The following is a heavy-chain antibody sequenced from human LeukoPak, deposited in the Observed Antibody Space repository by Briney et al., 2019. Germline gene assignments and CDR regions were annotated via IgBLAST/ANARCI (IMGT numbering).Heavy chain of an antibody. CDR3: ARDRYPSYYYEFDY. CDR2: IKQDGSEK. V-gene: IGHV3-7*01. D-gene: IGHD3-22*01. J-gene: IGHJ4*02. CDR1: GFTFSSYW. Sequence: GGSLRLSCAASGFTFSSYWMSWVRQAPGKGLEWVANIKQDGSEKYYVDSVKGRFTISRDNAKNSLYLQMNSLRAEDTAVYYCARDRYPSYYYEFDYWGQGTLVTVSS.